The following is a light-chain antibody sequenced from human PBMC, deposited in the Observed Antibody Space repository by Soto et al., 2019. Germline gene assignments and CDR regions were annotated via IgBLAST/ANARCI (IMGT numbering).Light chain of an antibody. CDR2: DAS. CDR1: QSVSSY. Sequence: ESVLTQSPATLSLSPGERATLSCRASQSVSSYLAWYQQKPGQAPRLLIYDASNRATGIPARFSGSGSGTDFTLTISSLEPEDFAVYYRQQCSNLPTFGKGTKLEIK. CDR3: QQCSNLPT. V-gene: IGKV3-11*01. J-gene: IGKJ2*01.